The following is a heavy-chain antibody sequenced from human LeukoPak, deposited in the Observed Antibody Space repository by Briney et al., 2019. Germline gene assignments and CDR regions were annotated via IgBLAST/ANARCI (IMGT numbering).Heavy chain of an antibody. CDR3: ARDSLSSSWPDY. J-gene: IGHJ4*02. Sequence: GRSLRPSCAASGFTFSSYGMHWVRQAPGKGLEWVAVIWYVGSNKYYADSVKGRFTISRDNSKNTLYLQMNSLRAEDTAVYYCARDSLSSSWPDYWGQGTLVTVSS. CDR1: GFTFSSYG. D-gene: IGHD6-13*01. CDR2: IWYVGSNK. V-gene: IGHV3-33*01.